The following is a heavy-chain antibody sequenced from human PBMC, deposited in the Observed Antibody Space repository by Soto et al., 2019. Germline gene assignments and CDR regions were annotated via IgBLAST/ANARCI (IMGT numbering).Heavy chain of an antibody. CDR1: GFIFSNYA. D-gene: IGHD2-21*02. J-gene: IGHJ4*02. V-gene: IGHV3-23*01. CDR3: AKDSCGGDCYGLDY. CDR2: VSANADGT. Sequence: GGSLRLSCAASGFIFSNYAMNWVRQAPGKGLEWVSFVSANADGTFYADSVKGRFSISRDNSKNTLYLQMNSLRAEDTAVYYCAKDSCGGDCYGLDYWGQGTLVTVSS.